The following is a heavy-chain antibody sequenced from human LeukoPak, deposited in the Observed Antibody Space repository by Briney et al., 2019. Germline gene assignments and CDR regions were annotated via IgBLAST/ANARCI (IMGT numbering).Heavy chain of an antibody. CDR2: ISGIGGTS. CDR1: GFTFRSYA. Sequence: GGSLRLSCVASGFTFRSYAMSWVRQAPGKGLEWVSGISGIGGTSYYADSVKGRVTISRDNSKNTLYLQMNSLRDEDTAVYYCAKFYSLFYFDYWGQGTLVTVSS. D-gene: IGHD4-11*01. V-gene: IGHV3-23*01. J-gene: IGHJ4*02. CDR3: AKFYSLFYFDY.